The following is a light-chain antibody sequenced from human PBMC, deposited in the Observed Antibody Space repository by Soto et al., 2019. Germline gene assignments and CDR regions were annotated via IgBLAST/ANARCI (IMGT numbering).Light chain of an antibody. V-gene: IGLV3-21*02. J-gene: IGLJ3*02. CDR1: NIGSRS. Sequence: SYELTQPPSVSVAPGQTARITCGGDNIGSRSVHWYQQKPGQAPVLVVYDDRYRPSGIPDRFSGSNSGNTAALTISRVEAGDEADFYCQVWISDHLVFGGGTKLTVL. CDR2: DDR. CDR3: QVWISDHLV.